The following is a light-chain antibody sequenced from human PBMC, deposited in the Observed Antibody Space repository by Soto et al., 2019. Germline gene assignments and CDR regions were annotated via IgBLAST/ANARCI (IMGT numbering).Light chain of an antibody. CDR1: SGHSSYA. J-gene: IGLJ2*01. CDR2: VNSDGSH. V-gene: IGLV4-69*02. Sequence: QPVLTQSPSASASLGASVRLTCTLSSGHSSYAIAWHQQQPEKGPRYLMKVNSDGSHSKGDGIPDRFSGSSSGAERHLTISSLQSEDEADYYCQTWGTGTHLVFGGGTKLTVL. CDR3: QTWGTGTHLV.